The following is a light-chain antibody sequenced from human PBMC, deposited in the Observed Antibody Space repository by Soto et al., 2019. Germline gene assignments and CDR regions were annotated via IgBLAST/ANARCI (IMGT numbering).Light chain of an antibody. CDR2: EGT. CDR3: SSYAGSGTHVV. V-gene: IGLV2-23*01. CDR1: TSDVGSYNL. Sequence: QSALTQPASVSGSPGQSITISCTGTTSDVGSYNLVSWYQQHPGKVPQLMIYEGTKRPSGVSTRFSGSQSGNTASLTISGLQAEDEADYYCSSYAGSGTHVVFGGGTKVTVL. J-gene: IGLJ2*01.